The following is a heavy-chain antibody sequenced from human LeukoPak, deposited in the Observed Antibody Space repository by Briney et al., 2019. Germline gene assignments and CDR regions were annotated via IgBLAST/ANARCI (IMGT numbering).Heavy chain of an antibody. D-gene: IGHD5-18*01. CDR3: ARDLGVMVRAFDI. V-gene: IGHV4-59*01. J-gene: IGHJ3*02. CDR1: GGSISSYY. CDR2: IYYSGST. Sequence: PSETLSLTCTVSGGSISSYYWSWIRQPPGKRLEWVGYIYYSGSTSYNPSLKSRVTISVDTSKNQISLKLSSVTAADTAVYYCARDLGVMVRAFDIWGQGTMVTVSS.